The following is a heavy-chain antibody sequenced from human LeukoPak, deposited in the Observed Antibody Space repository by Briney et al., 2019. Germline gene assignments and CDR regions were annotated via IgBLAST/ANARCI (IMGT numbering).Heavy chain of an antibody. J-gene: IGHJ4*02. CDR3: ARDYHYYDSSGYLLDY. CDR1: GYTFTGYY. V-gene: IGHV1-18*04. Sequence: ASVKVSCKASGYTFTGYYMHWVRQAPGQGLEWMGWISAYNGNTNYAQKLQGRVTMTTDTSTSTAYMELRSLRSDDTDVYYCARDYHYYDSSGYLLDYWGQGTLVTVSS. D-gene: IGHD3-22*01. CDR2: ISAYNGNT.